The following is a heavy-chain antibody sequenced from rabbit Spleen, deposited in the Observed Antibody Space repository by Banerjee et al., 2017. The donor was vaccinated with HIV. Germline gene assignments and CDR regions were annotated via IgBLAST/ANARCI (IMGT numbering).Heavy chain of an antibody. Sequence: QSLEESGGGLVKPGASLTLTCIASGVSFSGSSYMCWVRQAPGKGLEWIACIHTGSSDFTYFASWAKGRFTISKTSSTTVTLQMTSLTAADTATYFCARDTSSSFSSYGMDLWGQGTLVTVS. D-gene: IGHD1-1*01. J-gene: IGHJ6*01. CDR2: IHTGSSDFT. CDR3: ARDTSSSFSSYGMDL. V-gene: IGHV1S40*01. CDR1: GVSFSGSSY.